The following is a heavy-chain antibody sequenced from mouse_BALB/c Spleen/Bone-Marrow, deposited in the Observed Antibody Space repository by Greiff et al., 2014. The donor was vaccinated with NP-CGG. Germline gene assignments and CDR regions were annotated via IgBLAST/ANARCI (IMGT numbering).Heavy chain of an antibody. D-gene: IGHD2-4*01. CDR2: ISSGSSTI. CDR1: GFTFSSFG. Sequence: EVMLVESGGGLVQPGGPRKLSCAASGFTFSSFGMHWVRQAPEKGLEWVAYISSGSSTIYYADTVKGRFTISRDNPKNTLFLQMTSLRSEDTAMYYCTRKGALITHYYAMDYWGQGTSVTVSS. J-gene: IGHJ4*01. CDR3: TRKGALITHYYAMDY. V-gene: IGHV5-17*02.